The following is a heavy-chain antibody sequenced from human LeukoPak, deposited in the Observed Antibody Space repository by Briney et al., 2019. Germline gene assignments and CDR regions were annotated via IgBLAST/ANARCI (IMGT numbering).Heavy chain of an antibody. D-gene: IGHD3-3*01. CDR2: INQDGSQK. CDR1: GGSVSSGSYY. Sequence: PSETLSLTCTVSGGSVSSGSYYWSWVRQAPGKGLEWVAHINQDGSQKYYVDSVEGRFAISRDNAKNSLYLQMNSLRAEDTAIYYCTRWRSQQSEFDLWGQGTLATISS. J-gene: IGHJ4*02. CDR3: TRWRSQQSEFDL. V-gene: IGHV3-7*01.